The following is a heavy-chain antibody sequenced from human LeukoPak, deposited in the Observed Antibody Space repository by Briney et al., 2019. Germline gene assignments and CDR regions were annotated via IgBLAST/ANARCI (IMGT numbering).Heavy chain of an antibody. Sequence: GGSLRLSCAASGFTFNQYGMSWVRQAPGKGLEWVSSLSWNGGDTRYADSVKDRFTISRDDAKKSLYLQMDSLRAEDTALYYCARRGYPYYYYMDVWGTGTTVTVSS. CDR1: GFTFNQYG. CDR2: LSWNGGDT. D-gene: IGHD3-16*02. J-gene: IGHJ6*03. CDR3: ARRGYPYYYYMDV. V-gene: IGHV3-20*04.